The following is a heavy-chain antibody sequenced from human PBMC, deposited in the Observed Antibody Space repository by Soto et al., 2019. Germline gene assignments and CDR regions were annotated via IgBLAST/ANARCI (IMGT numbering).Heavy chain of an antibody. D-gene: IGHD6-19*01. CDR1: GYSFTTYA. Sequence: ASVKVSCKASGYSFTTYAIHWVRQAPGQRLEWMGWINAGNGTTKYSQKFQGRVTITRDASANTAYMELSSLISEDTAVYYCARTGPRMSSGWPTGYDAFDIWGQGTMVTVSS. CDR3: ARTGPRMSSGWPTGYDAFDI. J-gene: IGHJ3*02. CDR2: INAGNGTT. V-gene: IGHV1-3*01.